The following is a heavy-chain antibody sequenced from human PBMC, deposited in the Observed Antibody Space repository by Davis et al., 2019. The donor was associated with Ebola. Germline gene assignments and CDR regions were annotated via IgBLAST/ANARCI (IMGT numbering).Heavy chain of an antibody. J-gene: IGHJ6*02. D-gene: IGHD3-10*01. Sequence: SETLSLTCTVSGGSISSSSYYWGWIRQPPGKGLEWIGSIYYSGRPYYNPSLKSRVTISVDTSKNQFSLKLSSGTAADTDVYYCARISMVRGNYYYYYGMDVWGQGTTVTVSS. CDR3: ARISMVRGNYYYYYGMDV. CDR1: GGSISSSSYY. CDR2: IYYSGRP. V-gene: IGHV4-39*01.